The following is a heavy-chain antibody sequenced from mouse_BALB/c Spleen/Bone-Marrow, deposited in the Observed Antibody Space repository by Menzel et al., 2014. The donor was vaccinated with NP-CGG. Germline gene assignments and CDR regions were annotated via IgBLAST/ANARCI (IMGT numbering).Heavy chain of an antibody. CDR1: GYTFTDYE. CDR3: TRLDSSGYGAY. D-gene: IGHD3-2*01. CDR2: IDPETGGT. Sequence: VQLQQSGAELVRPGASVTLSCKASGYTFTDYEMHWLKQTPVHGLEWIGAIDPETGGTAYNQKLKGRATLTTDKSSSTAYMELRSLTSEDSAVYYCTRLDSSGYGAYWGQRTLVTVSA. V-gene: IGHV1-15*01. J-gene: IGHJ3*01.